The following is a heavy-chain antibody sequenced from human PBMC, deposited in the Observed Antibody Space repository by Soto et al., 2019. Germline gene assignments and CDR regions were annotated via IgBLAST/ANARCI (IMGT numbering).Heavy chain of an antibody. CDR3: ARDHAYLYCSGGSCPDDAFDI. CDR2: ISSSSSYI. CDR1: GFTFSSYS. Sequence: GGSLRLSCAASGFTFSSYSMNWVRQAPGKGLEWVSSISSSSSYIYYADSVKGRFTISRDNAKNSLYLQMNSLRAEDTAVYYCARDHAYLYCSGGSCPDDAFDIWGQGTMVTVSS. V-gene: IGHV3-21*01. J-gene: IGHJ3*02. D-gene: IGHD2-15*01.